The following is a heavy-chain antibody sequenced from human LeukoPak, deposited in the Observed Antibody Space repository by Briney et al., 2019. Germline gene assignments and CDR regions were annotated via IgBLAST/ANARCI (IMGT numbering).Heavy chain of an antibody. CDR3: ARWGEVVPAATYYFDY. CDR2: ISSSSSYI. Sequence: GGSLRLSCAAYGFTFSSYSMNWDRQAPGKGPEWVSSISSSSSYIYYADSVKGRFTISRDNAKNSLYLQMNSLRAEDTAVYYCARWGEVVPAATYYFDYWGQGTLVTVSS. J-gene: IGHJ4*02. V-gene: IGHV3-21*01. D-gene: IGHD2-2*01. CDR1: GFTFSSYS.